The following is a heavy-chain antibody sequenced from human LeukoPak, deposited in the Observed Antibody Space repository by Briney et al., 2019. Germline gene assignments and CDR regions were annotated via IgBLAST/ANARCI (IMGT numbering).Heavy chain of an antibody. J-gene: IGHJ3*02. D-gene: IGHD5-18*01. Sequence: GGSLRLSCEAAGLTFSTYGMHWVRQAPGKGLEWVALISYDGGKKYYADSVKGRFTISRDNSKNTLYLQTNSLIPDDTAVYYCAKGKQQWWTFDALDIWGQGTTVTVSS. CDR2: ISYDGGKK. V-gene: IGHV3-30*18. CDR1: GLTFSTYG. CDR3: AKGKQQWWTFDALDI.